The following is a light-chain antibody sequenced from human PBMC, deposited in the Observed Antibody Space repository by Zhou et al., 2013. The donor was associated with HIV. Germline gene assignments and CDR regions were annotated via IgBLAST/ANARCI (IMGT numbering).Light chain of an antibody. CDR3: QHYGVSPYT. Sequence: EIVLTQSPGTLSLSPGERATLSCRASQSVSSSYLAWYQQKPGQGPKVLIFGASTRANGIPGRFSGSGSGTEFTLTISRLEPEDFAVYYCQHYGVSPYTFGPGTKLEI. V-gene: IGKV3-20*01. CDR2: GAS. J-gene: IGKJ2*01. CDR1: QSVSSSY.